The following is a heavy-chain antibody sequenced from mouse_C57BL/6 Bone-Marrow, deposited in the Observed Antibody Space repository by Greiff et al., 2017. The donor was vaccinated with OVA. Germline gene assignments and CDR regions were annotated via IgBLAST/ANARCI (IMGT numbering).Heavy chain of an antibody. V-gene: IGHV5-2*01. J-gene: IGHJ2*01. CDR3: ERHGSTRTDY. Sequence: EVKLVESGGGLVQPGASLKLSCESNEYAFPSHDMSWVRQTPGKRLELVAAINRDGGSTYYPDTMERRSTITRDNTKKTLYLQMSSLRSEDTALYYCERHGSTRTDYWGRGTTPTVSS. CDR1: EYAFPSHD. CDR2: INRDGGST. D-gene: IGHD5-1*01.